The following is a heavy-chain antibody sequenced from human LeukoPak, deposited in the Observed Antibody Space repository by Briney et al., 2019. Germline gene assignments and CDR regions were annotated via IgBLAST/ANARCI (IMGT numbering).Heavy chain of an antibody. CDR2: INPSGGST. V-gene: IGHV1-46*01. D-gene: IGHD1-26*01. Sequence: ASVKVSCKASGYTFTSYYMHWVRQAPGQGLEWMGIINPSGGSTSYAQKFQGRVTITADTSTDTAYMELSSLRSEDTAVYYCATDPPLSPLGGSLQVDYWGQGTLVTVSS. CDR1: GYTFTSYY. CDR3: ATDPPLSPLGGSLQVDY. J-gene: IGHJ4*02.